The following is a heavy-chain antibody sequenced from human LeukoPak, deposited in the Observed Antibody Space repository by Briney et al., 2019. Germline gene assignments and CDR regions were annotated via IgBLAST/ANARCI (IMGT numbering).Heavy chain of an antibody. V-gene: IGHV4-30-4*01. D-gene: IGHD2-2*02. Sequence: SQTLSLTCTVSGGSISSGDYYWSWIRQPPGKGLEWIGYTYYSGSTYYNPSLKSRVTISVDTSKNQFSLKLSSVTAADTAVYYCARAIRPTALFDIRGQGTMVTVSS. CDR2: TYYSGST. J-gene: IGHJ3*02. CDR1: GGSISSGDYY. CDR3: ARAIRPTALFDI.